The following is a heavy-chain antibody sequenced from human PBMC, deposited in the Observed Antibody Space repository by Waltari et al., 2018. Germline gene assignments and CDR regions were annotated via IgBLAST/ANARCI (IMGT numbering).Heavy chain of an antibody. J-gene: IGHJ6*03. CDR1: GYTFTSYA. CDR3: ARGSTPEYYDFWSGYSGYYYMDV. CDR2: INAGNGNT. D-gene: IGHD3-3*01. Sequence: QVQLVQSGAEVKKPGASVKVSCKASGYTFTSYAMHWVRQAPGHRLEWMGWINAGNGNTKYSQKFQGRVTITRDTSASTAYMELSSLRSEDTAVYYCARGSTPEYYDFWSGYSGYYYMDVWGKGTTVTVSS. V-gene: IGHV1-3*01.